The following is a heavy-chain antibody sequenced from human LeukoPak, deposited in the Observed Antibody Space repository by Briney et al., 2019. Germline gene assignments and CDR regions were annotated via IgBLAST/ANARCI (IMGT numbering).Heavy chain of an antibody. CDR3: ARGGSRHYYYYMDV. D-gene: IGHD6-13*01. J-gene: IGHJ6*03. V-gene: IGHV1-69*06. CDR2: IIPIFGTA. Sequence: GASVKVSCKASGGTFSSYAISWVRQAPGQGLEWMGGIIPIFGTANYAQKFQGRVTITADKSTSTAYMELSSLRSEDTAVYYCARGGSRHYYYYMDVWGKGTTVTVSS. CDR1: GGTFSSYA.